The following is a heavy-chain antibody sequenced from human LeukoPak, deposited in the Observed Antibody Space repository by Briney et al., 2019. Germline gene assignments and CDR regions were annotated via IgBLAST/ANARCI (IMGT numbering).Heavy chain of an antibody. CDR2: IYTSGST. J-gene: IGHJ5*02. CDR1: GGSISSYY. Sequence: PSETLSLTCTVSGGSISSYYWSWIRQPPGKGLEWIGYIYTSGSTNYNPSLKSRVTISVDTPKNQFSLKLSSVTAADTAVYYCARLHGNWVDPWGQGTLVTVSS. CDR3: ARLHGNWVDP. V-gene: IGHV4-4*09.